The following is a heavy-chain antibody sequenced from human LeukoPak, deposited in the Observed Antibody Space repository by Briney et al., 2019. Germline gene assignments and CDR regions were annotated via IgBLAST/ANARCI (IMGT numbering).Heavy chain of an antibody. D-gene: IGHD1-26*01. CDR2: IDKKDKGYATAT. CDR3: TRDSGTYNSFDP. J-gene: IGHJ5*02. V-gene: IGHV3-73*01. CDR1: GFTFSGSA. Sequence: GGSLKLSCAASGFTFSGSAIHWVRQSSGKGLEWVGQIDKKDKGYATATAYAASVKGRFTISRDDSINTAYLQMKSLKTEDTALYYCTRDSGTYNSFDPWGQGTLVTV.